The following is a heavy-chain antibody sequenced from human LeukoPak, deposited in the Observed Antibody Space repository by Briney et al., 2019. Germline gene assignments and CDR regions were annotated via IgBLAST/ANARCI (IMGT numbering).Heavy chain of an antibody. V-gene: IGHV3-72*01. Sequence: GGTLRLSCAASGFTFSDHYMDWVRQAPGKGLEWVGRTRNKANSYTTEYAASVKGRFTISRDDSKNSLYLQMNSLKTEDTAVYYCARSRYYYDSSGYYNYDYWGQGTLVTVSS. CDR3: ARSRYYYDSSGYYNYDY. D-gene: IGHD3-22*01. J-gene: IGHJ4*02. CDR2: TRNKANSYTT. CDR1: GFTFSDHY.